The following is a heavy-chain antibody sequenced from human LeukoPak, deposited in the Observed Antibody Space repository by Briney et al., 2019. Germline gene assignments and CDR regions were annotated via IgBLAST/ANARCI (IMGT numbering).Heavy chain of an antibody. CDR1: GYTFTSYD. Sequence: ASVKVSCKASGYTFTSYDINWVRQATGQGLGWMGWMNPNSGNTGYAQKFQGRVTMTRNTSISTAYMELSSLRSEDTAVYYCARGAPKYYDFWSGYYGYYYYGMDVWGQGTTVTVSS. D-gene: IGHD3-3*01. CDR3: ARGAPKYYDFWSGYYGYYYYGMDV. J-gene: IGHJ6*02. CDR2: MNPNSGNT. V-gene: IGHV1-8*01.